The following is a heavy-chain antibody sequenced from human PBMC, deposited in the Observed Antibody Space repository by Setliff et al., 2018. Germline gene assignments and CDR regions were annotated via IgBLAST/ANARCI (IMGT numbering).Heavy chain of an antibody. J-gene: IGHJ6*02. CDR3: ARDQWVRSPPLYFSYSMDV. Sequence: SETLSLTCTVSGGSIIDSYYWSWIRQPAGKGLEWIGRTSTSGNTNYNPSLKSRVTVSLDTSKNQFSLKLTSMTAADTAVYYCARDQWVRSPPLYFSYSMDVWGQGTTVTVSS. CDR1: GGSIIDSYY. D-gene: IGHD5-12*01. V-gene: IGHV4-4*07. CDR2: TSTSGNT.